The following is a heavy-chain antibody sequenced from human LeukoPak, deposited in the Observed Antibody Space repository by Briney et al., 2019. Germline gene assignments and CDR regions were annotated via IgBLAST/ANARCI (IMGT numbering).Heavy chain of an antibody. J-gene: IGHJ4*02. D-gene: IGHD6-19*01. Sequence: SETLSLNCTGSGGSISSYYWSWIRQPPGKGLEGIGYIYYSGSTNYNPSLKSRVTISVDTSKNQFSLKMSSVTAADTAVYYCARDWSSSGWYDYWGQGTLVTVSS. CDR1: GGSISSYY. CDR2: IYYSGST. V-gene: IGHV4-59*01. CDR3: ARDWSSSGWYDY.